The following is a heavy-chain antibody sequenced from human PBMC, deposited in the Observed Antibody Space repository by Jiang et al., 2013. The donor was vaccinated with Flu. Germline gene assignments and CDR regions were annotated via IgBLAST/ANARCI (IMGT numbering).Heavy chain of an antibody. CDR2: ISGSGGRT. D-gene: IGHD4-17*01. CDR3: AKAGDGDYVPWYFDL. J-gene: IGHJ2*01. Sequence: VQLVESGGGLVQPGGSLTLSCAASGFTFDIYAMNWVRQAPGKGLEWVSGISGSGGRTYYADSVKGRLTISRDNSKNTLYLQMKSLRAEDTAIYYCAKAGDGDYVPWYFDLVGPWHPGPLSPQ. V-gene: IGHV3-23*04. CDR1: GFTFDIYA.